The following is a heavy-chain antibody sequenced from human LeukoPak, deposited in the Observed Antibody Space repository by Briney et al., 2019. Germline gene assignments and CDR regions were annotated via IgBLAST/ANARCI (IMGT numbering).Heavy chain of an antibody. CDR3: AKDINLGELA. D-gene: IGHD3-10*01. J-gene: IGHJ5*02. CDR1: GFTFSGYW. V-gene: IGHV3-74*01. CDR2: INSDGSST. Sequence: PGGSLRLSCAASGFTFSGYWMFWVRQAPGKGLVWVSCINSDGSSTRYADSVKGRFTISRDNAKNSLYLQMNSLRAEDTALYYCAKDINLGELAWGQGTLVTVSS.